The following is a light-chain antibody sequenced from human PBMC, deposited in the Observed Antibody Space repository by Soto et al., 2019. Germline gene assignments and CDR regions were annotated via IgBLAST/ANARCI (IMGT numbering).Light chain of an antibody. J-gene: IGLJ1*01. CDR1: SSDVGGYDY. V-gene: IGLV2-14*01. CDR3: SSYTDSSNYV. CDR2: EVS. Sequence: QSVLTQPASVSGSPGQSITISCTGTSSDVGGYDYVSWYQHHPGKAPKLMISEVSNRPSWVSHRFSGSKSGNTASLTISGLQSEDEADYYCSSYTDSSNYVFGTGTKLTVL.